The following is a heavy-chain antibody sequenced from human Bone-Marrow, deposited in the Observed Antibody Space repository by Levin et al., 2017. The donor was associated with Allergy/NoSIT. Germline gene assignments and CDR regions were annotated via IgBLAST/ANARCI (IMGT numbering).Heavy chain of an antibody. CDR1: GVTVSSNY. CDR3: ARLCGFNSGNCDY. J-gene: IGHJ4*02. V-gene: IGHV3-66*04. CDR2: IYSGGGT. D-gene: IGHD3-10*01. Sequence: GESLKISCAASGVTVSSNYMSWVRQAPGKGLEWVSVIYSGGGTYYADSVKGRFTISRDISKNTLYLQMNSLRAEDTAVYYCARLCGFNSGNCDYWGQGTLVTVSS.